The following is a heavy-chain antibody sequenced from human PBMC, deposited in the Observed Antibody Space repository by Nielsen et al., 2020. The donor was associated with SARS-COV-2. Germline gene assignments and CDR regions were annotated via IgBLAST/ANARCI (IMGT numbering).Heavy chain of an antibody. J-gene: IGHJ2*01. CDR2: IYYSGST. Sequence: SETLSLTCTVSGGSISSYYWSWIRQPPGKGLEWFGYIYYSGSTNYNPSLKSRVTISVDTSKNQFSLKLSSVTAADTAVYYCARGSWSYWYFDLWGRGTLVTVSS. V-gene: IGHV4-59*12. CDR3: ARGSWSYWYFDL. CDR1: GGSISSYY.